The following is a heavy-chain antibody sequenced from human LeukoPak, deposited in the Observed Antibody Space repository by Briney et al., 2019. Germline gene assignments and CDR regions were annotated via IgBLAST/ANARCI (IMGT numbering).Heavy chain of an antibody. D-gene: IGHD5-24*01. CDR2: INHSGST. V-gene: IGHV4-34*01. CDR1: GFTFSDYY. CDR3: ARGVEMATISRGDWFDP. Sequence: GSLRLSCAASGFTFSDYYMSWIRQPPGKGLEWIGEINHSGSTNYNPSLKSRVTISVDTSKNQFSLKLSSVTAADTAVYYCARGVEMATISRGDWFDPWGQGTLVTVSS. J-gene: IGHJ5*02.